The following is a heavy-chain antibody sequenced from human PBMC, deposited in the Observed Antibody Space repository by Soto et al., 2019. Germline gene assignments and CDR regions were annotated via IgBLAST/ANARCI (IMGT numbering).Heavy chain of an antibody. V-gene: IGHV4-30-2*01. CDR2: TYHSGNP. CDR3: AREDYGDYGGYFDY. CDR1: GGSIRTGGYS. Sequence: QLQLQESGSGLVKPSQTLSLTCTVSGGSIRTGGYSWSWIRQPPGKGLEWIGNTYHSGNPYYNPSLRSRVTIPVDGSKNQSSLKVSSVTAADTAVYYCAREDYGDYGGYFDYWGQGSLVTVSS. J-gene: IGHJ4*02. D-gene: IGHD4-17*01.